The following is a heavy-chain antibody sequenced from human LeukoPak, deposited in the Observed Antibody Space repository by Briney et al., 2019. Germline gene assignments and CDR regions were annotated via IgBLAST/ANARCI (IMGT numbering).Heavy chain of an antibody. CDR2: VYSSGST. CDR1: GDSISSARNY. CDR3: ARHLSGTAMAHYFDF. Sequence: SQTLSLTCSVSGDSISSARNYWGWIRQSPGKGLEWLASVYSSGSTHSNPSLTSRVSISIDMSKNQFSLKLYSVTASDAAIYYCARHLSGTAMAHYFDFWGQGTLVTVSS. J-gene: IGHJ4*02. D-gene: IGHD5-18*01. V-gene: IGHV4-39*01.